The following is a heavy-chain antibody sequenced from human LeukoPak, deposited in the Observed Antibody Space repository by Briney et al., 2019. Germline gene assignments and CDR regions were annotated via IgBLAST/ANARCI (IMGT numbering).Heavy chain of an antibody. Sequence: SETLSLTCTVSSGAISTSHWLSWVRQPPGKGLEWIGEINHSGSTNYNPSLKSRVTISVDTSKNQFSLKLSSVTAADTAVYYCARGPYLTIFGVVIIGPSYDYWGQGTLVTVSS. J-gene: IGHJ4*02. CDR2: INHSGST. V-gene: IGHV4-4*02. CDR1: SGAISTSHW. CDR3: ARGPYLTIFGVVIIGPSYDY. D-gene: IGHD3-3*01.